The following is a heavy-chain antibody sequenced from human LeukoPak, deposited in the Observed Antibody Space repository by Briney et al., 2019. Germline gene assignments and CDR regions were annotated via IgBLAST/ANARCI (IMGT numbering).Heavy chain of an antibody. Sequence: GGSLRLSCAASTFTFSSYAMSWVRQAPGKGLEWVSSISSSSTYMYYVDSVKGRFTISRDNAKNSLYLQMNSLRAEDTAVYYCARDGSGSGWYYDWFDPWGQGTLVTVSS. CDR3: ARDGSGSGWYYDWFDP. CDR1: TFTFSSYA. J-gene: IGHJ5*02. V-gene: IGHV3-21*01. CDR2: ISSSSTYM. D-gene: IGHD6-19*01.